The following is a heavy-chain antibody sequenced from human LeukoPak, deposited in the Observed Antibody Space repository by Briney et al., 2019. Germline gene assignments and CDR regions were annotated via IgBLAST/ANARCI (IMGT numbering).Heavy chain of an antibody. CDR3: AKDRPFAYSASYYQDY. CDR1: GFTFSSYA. D-gene: IGHD1-26*01. V-gene: IGHV3-23*01. CDR2: ISASGGNT. Sequence: PGGSLRLSCTASGFTFSSYAMSWVRQAPGKGLEWVSAISASGGNTYYADSVKGRFTISRDNSKNTVYLQMSSLRAEDTAVYYCAKDRPFAYSASYYQDYWGQGTLVTVSS. J-gene: IGHJ4*02.